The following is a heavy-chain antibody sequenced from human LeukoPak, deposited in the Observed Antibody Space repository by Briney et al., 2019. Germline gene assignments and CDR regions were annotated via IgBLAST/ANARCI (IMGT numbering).Heavy chain of an antibody. CDR3: ARDPSEWERPLDY. CDR2: IYHSGST. CDR1: GYSISSGYY. J-gene: IGHJ4*02. Sequence: SETLSLTCTVSGYSISSGYYWGWIRQPPGKGLEWIGEIYHSGSTNYNPSLKSRVTISVDKSKNQFSLNLTSLTAADTAVYYCARDPSEWERPLDYWGQGTLVTVSS. D-gene: IGHD1-26*01. V-gene: IGHV4-38-2*02.